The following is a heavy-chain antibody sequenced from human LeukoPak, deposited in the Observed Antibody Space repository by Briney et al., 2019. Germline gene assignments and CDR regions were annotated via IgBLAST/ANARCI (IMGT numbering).Heavy chain of an antibody. CDR1: GYTFTSYY. V-gene: IGHV1-46*01. Sequence: GASVKVSCKASGYTFTSYYLHWVRRAPGQGLEWMGLINPSGSSTSNTQKFQGRVTMTRDTSTSTVYMELSSLRSEDTAVYYCARGYCYNSNCYGNFDFWGQGTLVTVSS. CDR2: INPSGSST. J-gene: IGHJ4*02. CDR3: ARGYCYNSNCYGNFDF. D-gene: IGHD2-2*01.